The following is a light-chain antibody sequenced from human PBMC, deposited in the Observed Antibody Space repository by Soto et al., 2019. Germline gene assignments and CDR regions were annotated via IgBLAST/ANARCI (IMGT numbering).Light chain of an antibody. V-gene: IGKV3-20*01. CDR2: GTS. CDR3: QQYGSSPMFT. Sequence: EIGLTQSPGTLSLSPGERATLSCRASQSVSSGYLAWYQQKPGQAPRLLIYGTSGRATGIPDRFSGSGSGTDFTLTISRLEPEDFAVYYCQQYGSSPMFTFGPGTKVHIK. CDR1: QSVSSGY. J-gene: IGKJ3*01.